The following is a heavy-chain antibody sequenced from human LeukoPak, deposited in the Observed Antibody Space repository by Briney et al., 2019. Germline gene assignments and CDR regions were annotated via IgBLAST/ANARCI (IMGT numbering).Heavy chain of an antibody. CDR1: GFTFSSYS. CDR3: VREAVNDYGDYVFWFDP. J-gene: IGHJ5*02. D-gene: IGHD4-17*01. Sequence: GGSLRLSCAASGFTFSSYSMNWVRQAPGKGLEWVSYISSSSSTIYYADSVKGRFTISRDNAENSLYLQMNSLRDEDTAVYYCVREAVNDYGDYVFWFDPWGQGTLVTVSS. V-gene: IGHV3-48*02. CDR2: ISSSSSTI.